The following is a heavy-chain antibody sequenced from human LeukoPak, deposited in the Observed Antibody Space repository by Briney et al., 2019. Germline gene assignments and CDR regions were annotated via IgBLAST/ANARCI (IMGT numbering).Heavy chain of an antibody. Sequence: GASVKVSCKASGYTFTGYYMHWVRQAPGQGLEWMGWINPNSGGTNYAQKFQGRVTMTRDTSINTAYMKLSSLRSEDTAVYYCARGAIWNSRTFDIWGQGTMVTVSS. V-gene: IGHV1-2*02. CDR2: INPNSGGT. CDR1: GYTFTGYY. CDR3: ARGAIWNSRTFDI. D-gene: IGHD1-7*01. J-gene: IGHJ3*02.